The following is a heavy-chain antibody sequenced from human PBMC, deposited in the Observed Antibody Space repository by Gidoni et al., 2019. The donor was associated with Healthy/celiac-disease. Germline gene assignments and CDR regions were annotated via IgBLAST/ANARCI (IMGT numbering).Heavy chain of an antibody. CDR2: IYYSRST. Sequence: QVQLQESGPGLVQPSQTLSLTCPVSGVSISSGGYYWSWIRQHPGKGLEWIGYIYYSRSTYYNPSLKSRVTISVDTSKNQFSLKLSSVTAADTAVYYCARVVRAGTRALYYFDYWGQGTLVTVSS. D-gene: IGHD1-7*01. CDR1: GVSISSGGYY. J-gene: IGHJ4*02. CDR3: ARVVRAGTRALYYFDY. V-gene: IGHV4-31*03.